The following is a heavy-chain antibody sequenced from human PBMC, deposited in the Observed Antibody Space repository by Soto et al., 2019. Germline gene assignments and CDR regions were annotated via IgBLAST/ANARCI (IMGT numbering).Heavy chain of an antibody. D-gene: IGHD5-12*01. V-gene: IGHV3-48*02. J-gene: IGHJ6*02. Sequence: HPGGSLRLSCAASGFTFSDFSMTWVRQAPGKGLEWVSYISSSSSTIYYADSVKGRFTISRDNAKNSLYLQMNSLRDEDTAVYYCARALRHTQRGYSGYYKVWDYYYGMDVWGQGTTVTVS. CDR1: GFTFSDFS. CDR3: ARALRHTQRGYSGYYKVWDYYYGMDV. CDR2: ISSSSSTI.